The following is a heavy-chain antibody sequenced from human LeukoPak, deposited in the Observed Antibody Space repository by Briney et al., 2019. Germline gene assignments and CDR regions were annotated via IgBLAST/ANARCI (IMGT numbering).Heavy chain of an antibody. CDR1: GGSTSSYY. D-gene: IGHD3-10*01. V-gene: IGHV4-59*12. Sequence: SETLSLTCTVSGGSTSSYYWTWIRQPPGKRLEWIGYIYYSGSTNYNPSLKSRVTISVDTSKNQFSLRLRSVTAADTAVYYCARVPRITMVRGVIAPHYFDYWGQGTLVTVSS. CDR2: IYYSGST. J-gene: IGHJ4*02. CDR3: ARVPRITMVRGVIAPHYFDY.